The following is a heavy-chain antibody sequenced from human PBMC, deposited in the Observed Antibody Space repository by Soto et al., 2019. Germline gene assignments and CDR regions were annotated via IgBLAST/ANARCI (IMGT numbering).Heavy chain of an antibody. J-gene: IGHJ4*02. Sequence: GGSLRLSCAASGFPFSIYSMDWVRQAPGKGLEWVSYIMPGSSHIFYADSVKGRFTISRDNAKNSLYLQMNRLRAEDTAVYYCAREIERLFGYWGQGTLVTVSS. V-gene: IGHV3-48*01. CDR2: IMPGSSHI. CDR1: GFPFSIYS. D-gene: IGHD5-12*01. CDR3: AREIERLFGY.